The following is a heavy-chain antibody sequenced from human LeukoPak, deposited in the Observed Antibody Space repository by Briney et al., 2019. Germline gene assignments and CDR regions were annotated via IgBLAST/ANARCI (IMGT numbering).Heavy chain of an antibody. D-gene: IGHD6-6*01. Sequence: PGGSLRLSCAASGFTFSSFWMTWVRQAPGKGLEWVANIRQDGNEKFYVDSVKGRFTISRDNARNSVYLQMSSLRAEDTAVYFCAKGSYSSSSDYWGQGTLVTVSS. J-gene: IGHJ4*02. V-gene: IGHV3-7*01. CDR2: IRQDGNEK. CDR1: GFTFSSFW. CDR3: AKGSYSSSSDY.